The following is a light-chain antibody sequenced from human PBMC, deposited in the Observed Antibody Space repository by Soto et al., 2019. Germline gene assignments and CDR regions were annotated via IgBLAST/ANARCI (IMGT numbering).Light chain of an antibody. J-gene: IGKJ5*01. V-gene: IGKV1-12*01. CDR2: TAS. Sequence: DIQMTQSPSSVTASVGDRVTITCRASQDIITWLAWYQQKPGKAPNLLIHTASNLQSGVPSRFSGSGSGTHFTLTISSMQPEDFGTYYCQQTDSFPITFGQGTRLEIK. CDR3: QQTDSFPIT. CDR1: QDIITW.